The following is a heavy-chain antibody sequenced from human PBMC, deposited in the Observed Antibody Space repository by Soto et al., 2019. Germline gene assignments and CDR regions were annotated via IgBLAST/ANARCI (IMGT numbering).Heavy chain of an antibody. CDR2: IDPSDSYT. D-gene: IGHD3-22*01. CDR3: ARQAGYYFSYYYYGMDV. V-gene: IGHV5-10-1*01. Sequence: ESLKISCKGSGYSFTSYWISWVRQMPGKGLEWMGRIDPSDSYTNYSPSFQGHVTISADKSISTAYLQWSSLKASDTAMYYCARQAGYYFSYYYYGMDVWGQGTTVTVSS. J-gene: IGHJ6*02. CDR1: GYSFTSYW.